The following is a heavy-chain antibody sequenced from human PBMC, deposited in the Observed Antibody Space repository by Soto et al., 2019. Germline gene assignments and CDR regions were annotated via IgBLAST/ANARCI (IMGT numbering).Heavy chain of an antibody. V-gene: IGHV3-13*01. CDR1: GFTFNNYD. CDR2: VSTAGDT. CDR3: ARGHWYFDL. J-gene: IGHJ2*01. Sequence: EVQLVESGGTLVQPGGSLRLSCAASGFTFNNYDMNWVRQTTGKGLEWVSGVSTAGDTYYPGSVKGRFTISREDARNSLYLQMNSLRAGDTAVYYCARGHWYFDLWGRGTLVTVSS.